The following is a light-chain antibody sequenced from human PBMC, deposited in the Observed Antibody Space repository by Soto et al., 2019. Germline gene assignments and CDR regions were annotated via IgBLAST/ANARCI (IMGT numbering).Light chain of an antibody. CDR1: KFVSSRD. CDR2: GAS. CDR3: QQYNNWPPWT. Sequence: EIVLTQSPGTLSLAPGERATHLSKAIKFVSSRDLAWYQQKPGQAPSLLIYGASTRATGIPARFSGSGSGTEFTLTISSLQSEDFAVYYCQQYNNWPPWTFGQGTKVDIK. V-gene: IGKV3-15*01. J-gene: IGKJ1*01.